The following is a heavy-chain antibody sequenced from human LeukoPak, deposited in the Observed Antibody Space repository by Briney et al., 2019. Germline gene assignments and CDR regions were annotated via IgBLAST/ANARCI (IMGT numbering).Heavy chain of an antibody. D-gene: IGHD3-22*01. V-gene: IGHV4-30-4*01. CDR1: GASITSGGYH. CDR2: ISYIGTT. J-gene: IGHJ4*02. Sequence: SQTLSLTCSVSGASITSGGYHWSWLRQPPGKGLEWIGDISYIGTTFYSPSLRGRLTISLDTSKHQFSLNLSSVTAADTAVYYCARLKYSESSAFDYWGQGTLVTVSS. CDR3: ARLKYSESSAFDY.